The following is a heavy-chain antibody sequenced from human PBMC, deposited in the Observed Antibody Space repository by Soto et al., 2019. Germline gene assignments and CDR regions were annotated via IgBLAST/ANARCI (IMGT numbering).Heavy chain of an antibody. Sequence: GGSLRLSCAASGFTFSSYAMSWVRQAPGKGLEWVSAISGSGGSTYYADSVKGRFTISRDNSKNTLYLQMNSLRAEDTAVYYCAKDDYYDSSGYSYNWFDPWGQGTLVTVSS. J-gene: IGHJ5*02. CDR1: GFTFSSYA. V-gene: IGHV3-23*01. CDR3: AKDDYYDSSGYSYNWFDP. CDR2: ISGSGGST. D-gene: IGHD3-22*01.